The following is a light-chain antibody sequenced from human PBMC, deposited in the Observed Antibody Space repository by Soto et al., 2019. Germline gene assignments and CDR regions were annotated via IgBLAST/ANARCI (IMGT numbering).Light chain of an antibody. CDR1: QSVSNIY. V-gene: IGKV3-20*01. Sequence: EVVLTQSPGTLSLSPGESATLSCRASQSVSNIYFAWYQQKPGQAPRLLIFGCSDRATGTPDRFSGSGSGTDFTLTISRLEPEDFAVYYCQQYCSSPPYTFGQGTKLEIK. CDR2: GCS. CDR3: QQYCSSPPYT. J-gene: IGKJ2*01.